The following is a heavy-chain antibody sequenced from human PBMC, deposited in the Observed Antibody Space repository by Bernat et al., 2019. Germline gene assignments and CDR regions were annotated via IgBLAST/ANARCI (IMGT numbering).Heavy chain of an antibody. D-gene: IGHD6-25*01. V-gene: IGHV3-49*03. CDR1: GFTFGDYA. Sequence: EVQLVESGGGLVQPGRSLRLSCTASGFTFGDYAMSWFRQAPGKGLEWVGFIRSKAYGGTTEYAASVKGRFTISRDDSKSIAYLQMNSLRAEDTAVYYCARAYSSVDGSDYWGQGTLVTVSS. J-gene: IGHJ4*02. CDR2: IRSKAYGGTT. CDR3: ARAYSSVDGSDY.